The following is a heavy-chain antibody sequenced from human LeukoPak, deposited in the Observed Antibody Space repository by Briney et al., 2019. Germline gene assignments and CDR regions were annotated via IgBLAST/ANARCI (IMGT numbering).Heavy chain of an antibody. CDR1: GFTVSSNY. J-gene: IGHJ4*02. D-gene: IGHD3-9*01. CDR3: ARARRGYDILTGYSEPNYFDY. V-gene: IGHV3-53*01. CDR2: IYSGGST. Sequence: GGSLRLSCAASGFTVSSNYMSWVRQAPGKGLEWVSIIYSGGSTYYADSVKGRFTISRDTSKNTLYLQMNTLSAEDTAVYYCARARRGYDILTGYSEPNYFDYWGQGTLVTVSS.